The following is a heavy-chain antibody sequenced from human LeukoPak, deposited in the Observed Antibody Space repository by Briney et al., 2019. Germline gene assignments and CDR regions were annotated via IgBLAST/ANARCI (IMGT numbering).Heavy chain of an antibody. CDR2: INPNSGGK. D-gene: IGHD4-17*01. CDR1: GYTFTSYG. CDR3: ARDYGDPTRDWFDP. V-gene: IGHV1-2*02. J-gene: IGHJ5*02. Sequence: VASVKVSCKASGYTFTSYGISWVRQAPGQGLEWMGWINPNSGGKNYAQKFQGRVTMTRDTSIRTPYMELSRLRSDDTPVYYFARDYGDPTRDWFDPWGQGTLVTVSS.